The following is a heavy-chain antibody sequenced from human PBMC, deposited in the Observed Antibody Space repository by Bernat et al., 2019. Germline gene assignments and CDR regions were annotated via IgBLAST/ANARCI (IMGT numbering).Heavy chain of an antibody. Sequence: EVQLVESGGGLVQPGGSLTLSCAASGFTFRSSWMRWIRQAPGKGLEWVANIKQDGTELYYVDAVKGRFTISRDNAKNSLYVQMNSLSAEDTAVCYCVKDTDYWGQGTLVTVSS. CDR2: IKQDGTEL. J-gene: IGHJ4*02. V-gene: IGHV3-7*03. CDR1: GFTFRSSW. CDR3: VKDTDY.